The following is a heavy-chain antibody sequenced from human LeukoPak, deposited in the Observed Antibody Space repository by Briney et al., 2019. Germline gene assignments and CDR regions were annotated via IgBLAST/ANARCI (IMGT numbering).Heavy chain of an antibody. J-gene: IGHJ4*02. Sequence: GGSLRLSCAASGFTFDDYAMHWVRQAPGKGLEWVSGVSWNSGSIGYADSVKGRFTISRDNAKNSLYLQMNSLRAEDTALYYCAKGLQWLAEFDYWGQGTLVTVSS. CDR2: VSWNSGSI. V-gene: IGHV3-9*01. CDR3: AKGLQWLAEFDY. D-gene: IGHD6-19*01. CDR1: GFTFDDYA.